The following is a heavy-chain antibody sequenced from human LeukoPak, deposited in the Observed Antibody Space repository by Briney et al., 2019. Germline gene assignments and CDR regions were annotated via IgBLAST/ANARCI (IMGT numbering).Heavy chain of an antibody. CDR1: GFTFSSYA. CDR3: PKGQQLLQFPFDY. Sequence: GGSLRLSCAASGFTFSSYAMSWVRQAPGKGLEWVSAISGSGGSTYYADSVKGRFTISRDNSKNTLYLQMNSLRAEDTAVYYSPKGQQLLQFPFDYGAQGTLLTVSS. J-gene: IGHJ4*02. V-gene: IGHV3-23*01. D-gene: IGHD6-13*01. CDR2: ISGSGGST.